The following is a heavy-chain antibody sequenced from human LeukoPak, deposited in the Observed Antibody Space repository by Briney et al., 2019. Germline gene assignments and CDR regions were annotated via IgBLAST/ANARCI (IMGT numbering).Heavy chain of an antibody. CDR2: INHSGST. V-gene: IGHV4-34*01. CDR3: ARGFTIFGVVKGPNGY. Sequence: SETLSLTCAVYGGSFSGYYWSWIRQPPGKGLEWIGVINHSGSTNYNPSLKSRVTISVDTSKNQFSLKLSSVTAADTAVYYCARGFTIFGVVKGPNGYWGQGTLVTVSS. J-gene: IGHJ4*02. CDR1: GGSFSGYY. D-gene: IGHD3-3*01.